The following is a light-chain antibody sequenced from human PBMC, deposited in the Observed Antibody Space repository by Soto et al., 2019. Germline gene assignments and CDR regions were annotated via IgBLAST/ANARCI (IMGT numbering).Light chain of an antibody. CDR3: TSYTSTVYV. CDR2: DVS. Sequence: QSALTQPASMSGSPGQSITISCTGTSSDVGGYNYVSWYQQHPGKAPKLMIYDVSNRPSGVSNRFSGSKSGNTASLTIFGLQAEDEADYYCTSYTSTVYVFGTGTKVTVL. CDR1: SSDVGGYNY. J-gene: IGLJ1*01. V-gene: IGLV2-14*01.